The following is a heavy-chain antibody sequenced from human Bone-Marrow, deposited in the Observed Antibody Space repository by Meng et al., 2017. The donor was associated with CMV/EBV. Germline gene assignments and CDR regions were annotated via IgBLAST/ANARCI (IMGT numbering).Heavy chain of an antibody. Sequence: SETLSLTCAVYGGSFSSYYWSWIRQPPGKGLEWIGYIYYSGSTNYNPSLKSRVTISVDTSKNQFSLKLSSVTAADTAVYYCARDHIGCSSTSCYTYFDYWGQGTLVTVSS. V-gene: IGHV4-59*01. CDR3: ARDHIGCSSTSCYTYFDY. CDR2: IYYSGST. J-gene: IGHJ4*02. D-gene: IGHD2-2*02. CDR1: GGSFSSYY.